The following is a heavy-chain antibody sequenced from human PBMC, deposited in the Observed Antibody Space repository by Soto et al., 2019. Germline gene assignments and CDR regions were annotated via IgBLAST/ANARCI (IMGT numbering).Heavy chain of an antibody. D-gene: IGHD1-1*01. J-gene: IGHJ6*02. V-gene: IGHV4-30-4*01. CDR3: ARDLWVEPELYYYGMDV. Sequence: PSETLSLTCTVSGDSISSADYYWGWTRQTPGKGLEWIGHIFYSGTTYYNPSLKSRLTISVDTSKNHFSLRLTSVTAADTAVYYCARDLWVEPELYYYGMDVWGQGTAVTVSS. CDR2: IFYSGTT. CDR1: GDSISSADYY.